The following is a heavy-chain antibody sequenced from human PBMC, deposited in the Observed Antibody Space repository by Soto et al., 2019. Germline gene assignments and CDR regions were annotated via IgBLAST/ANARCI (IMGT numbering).Heavy chain of an antibody. Sequence: SGPTLGNPTQTLTLTCTFSGFSLSPSGLGVGWIRQPPGKALEWLALIYWSDEKRYSPSLKSRLTITKDTSKNQVVLTMTNMDPVDTATYCCAHGSRWYWFDPWGQGALVTVSS. D-gene: IGHD6-13*01. CDR3: AHGSRWYWFDP. CDR1: GFSLSPSGLG. V-gene: IGHV2-5*01. CDR2: IYWSDEK. J-gene: IGHJ5*02.